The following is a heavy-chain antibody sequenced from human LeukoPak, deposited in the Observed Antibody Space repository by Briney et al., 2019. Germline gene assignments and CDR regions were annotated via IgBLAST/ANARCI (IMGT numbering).Heavy chain of an antibody. Sequence: PGGSLRLSCAASGFTFSSYGMNWVRQAPGKGLEWVSGISGSGGRTYYADSVKGRFTISRDNSKNTAYLQMNNLRGEATAVYYCAKDDNDYDRSGLRFDSWGQGTMVTVSS. CDR1: GFTFSSYG. CDR2: ISGSGGRT. CDR3: AKDDNDYDRSGLRFDS. D-gene: IGHD3-22*01. J-gene: IGHJ3*02. V-gene: IGHV3-23*01.